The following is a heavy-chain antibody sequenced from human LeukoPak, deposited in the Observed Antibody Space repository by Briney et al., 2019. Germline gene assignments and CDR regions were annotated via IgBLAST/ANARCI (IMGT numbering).Heavy chain of an antibody. J-gene: IGHJ4*02. V-gene: IGHV5-51*01. CDR3: ARGYYYDSSGYQGGFDS. CDR1: GYTFTNYW. CDR2: IYPGDSDT. D-gene: IGHD3-22*01. Sequence: GESLKISCKGSGYTFTNYWIGWVRQVPGKGLEWMGIIYPGDSDTRYSPSFQGHVTISADKSVSTAYLQWSSLKASDTAMYYCARGYYYDSSGYQGGFDSWGQGTLVTVSS.